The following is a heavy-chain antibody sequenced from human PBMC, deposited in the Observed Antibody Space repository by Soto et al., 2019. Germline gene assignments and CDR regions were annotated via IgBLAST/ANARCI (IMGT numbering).Heavy chain of an antibody. J-gene: IGHJ5*02. Sequence: EVQLVESGGDLVKPGGSLRLSCAASGFSFSSYSMNWVRQAPGKGLEWVSSISSDSSYIYYADSVKGRFTISTDNAENSLYLQINSLTADDTAVYYCARSNLIRGNNWFDPWGQGTLVTVSS. CDR1: GFSFSSYS. CDR2: ISSDSSYI. D-gene: IGHD3-10*01. CDR3: ARSNLIRGNNWFDP. V-gene: IGHV3-21*02.